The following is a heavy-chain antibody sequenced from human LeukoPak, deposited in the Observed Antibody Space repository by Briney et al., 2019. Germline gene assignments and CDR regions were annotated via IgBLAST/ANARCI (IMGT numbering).Heavy chain of an antibody. J-gene: IGHJ5*02. Sequence: SETLSLTCTVSGGSISSGSYYWSWIRQPAGKGLEWIGRIYTSGSTNYNPSLKSRVTISVDTSKNQFSLKLSSVTAADTAVYYCARDGSSGSCYLGYNWFDPWGQGTLVTVSS. CDR2: IYTSGST. CDR3: ARDGSSGSCYLGYNWFDP. V-gene: IGHV4-61*02. D-gene: IGHD2-15*01. CDR1: GGSISSGSYY.